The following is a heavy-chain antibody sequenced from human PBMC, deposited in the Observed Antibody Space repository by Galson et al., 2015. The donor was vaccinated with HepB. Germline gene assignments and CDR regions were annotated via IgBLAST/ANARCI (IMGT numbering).Heavy chain of an antibody. CDR1: GFTFSSYS. J-gene: IGHJ6*02. Sequence: SLRLSCAASGFTFSSYSMNWVRQAPGKGLEWVSSISSSSSYIYYADSVKGRFTISRDNAKNSLYLQMNSLRAEDTAVYYCARDPSYYYYGMDVWGQGTTVTVSS. V-gene: IGHV3-21*01. CDR2: ISSSSSYI. CDR3: ARDPSYYYYGMDV.